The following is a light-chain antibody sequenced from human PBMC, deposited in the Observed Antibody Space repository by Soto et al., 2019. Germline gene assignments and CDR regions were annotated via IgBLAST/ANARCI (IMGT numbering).Light chain of an antibody. V-gene: IGKV3-20*01. CDR3: QHYGSSPWT. CDR2: GAS. J-gene: IGKJ1*01. Sequence: EILLTQSPGTLSLSPGERATLSCRASQSVSSSNLAWYQQKRGQSPRLLIYGASSRATGIPDRFSGSGSGPDFTLTISRLEPEDFDVYFCQHYGSSPWTLGQGTKVDIK. CDR1: QSVSSSN.